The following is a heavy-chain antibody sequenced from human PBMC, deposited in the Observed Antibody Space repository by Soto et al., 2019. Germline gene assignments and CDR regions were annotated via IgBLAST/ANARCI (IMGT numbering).Heavy chain of an antibody. CDR2: ISGDGVHT. J-gene: IGHJ4*02. D-gene: IGHD3-10*01. V-gene: IGHV3-74*01. CDR1: GFTFSRYW. CDR3: ERLVFVGEGDF. Sequence: EVQLAESGGGLIQPGGYLRLSCATYGFTFSRYWIHWVRQVPGEGLVWFSRISGDGVHTDYAESVKCRFTVSGDISQRKRYLQMKNLWAEDTSIYYCERLVFVGEGDFWCQGILVTVS.